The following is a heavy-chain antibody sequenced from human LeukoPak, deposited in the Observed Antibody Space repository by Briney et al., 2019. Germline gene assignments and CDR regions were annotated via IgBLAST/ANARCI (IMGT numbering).Heavy chain of an antibody. CDR3: ARERRDGHNYSDF. Sequence: PSETLSLTCAVSGGSLSSGGYFWGWIRQYPGKGLEWIGCISHSGTSYYNPSLKSRVIISVDTSRNQFSLELSSVTAADTAVYFCARERRDGHNYSDFWGQGALVTVSS. V-gene: IGHV4-31*11. J-gene: IGHJ4*02. D-gene: IGHD5-24*01. CDR2: ISHSGTS. CDR1: GGSLSSGGYF.